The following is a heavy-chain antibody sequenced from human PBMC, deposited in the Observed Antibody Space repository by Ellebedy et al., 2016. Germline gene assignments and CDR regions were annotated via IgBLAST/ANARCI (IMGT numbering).Heavy chain of an antibody. Sequence: GESLKTSXAVSGFIFNKYPMHWVRQAPGKGLEWVTMISHDGRNTYYADSVKGRFTISRDNTNNTLFLQMKSLRSEDTAVYSCARGSSYSYNGALETWGQGTVVTVSS. V-gene: IGHV3-30*04. J-gene: IGHJ3*02. CDR2: ISHDGRNT. CDR1: GFIFNKYP. CDR3: ARGSSYSYNGALET. D-gene: IGHD2-15*01.